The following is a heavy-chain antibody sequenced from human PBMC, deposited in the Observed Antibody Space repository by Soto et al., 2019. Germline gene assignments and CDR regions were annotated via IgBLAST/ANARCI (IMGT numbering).Heavy chain of an antibody. CDR3: ARDPPFSGILRGTPLMDV. J-gene: IGHJ6*02. CDR2: ISAYNGDT. D-gene: IGHD4-17*01. CDR1: GYSFTTHG. Sequence: ASVKVSCKASGYSFTTHGISWVRRAPGHGLEWMGWISAYNGDTHYVQRFQGRLTMTTDTSTSTAYMELRSLTSDDTAVYYCARDPPFSGILRGTPLMDVWGQGATVTVSS. V-gene: IGHV1-18*04.